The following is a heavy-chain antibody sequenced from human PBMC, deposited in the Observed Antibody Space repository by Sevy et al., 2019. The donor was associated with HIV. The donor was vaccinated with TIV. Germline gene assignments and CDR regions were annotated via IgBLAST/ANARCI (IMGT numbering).Heavy chain of an antibody. Sequence: GGSLRLSCAASGFTFDDYAMHWVQQAPGKGLEWVSGISWNSGSIGYADSVKGRFTISRDNAKNSLYLQMNSLRAEDTALYYCAKAGLNYYDSDDAFDIWGQGTMVTVSS. D-gene: IGHD3-22*01. CDR2: ISWNSGSI. CDR3: AKAGLNYYDSDDAFDI. V-gene: IGHV3-9*01. CDR1: GFTFDDYA. J-gene: IGHJ3*02.